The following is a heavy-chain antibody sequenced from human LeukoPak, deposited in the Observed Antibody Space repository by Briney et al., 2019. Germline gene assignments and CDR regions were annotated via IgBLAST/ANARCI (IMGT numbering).Heavy chain of an antibody. Sequence: SETLSLTCTVSGGSISSYYWSWIRQPPGKGLEWIGYIYYSGSTNYNPSLKSRVTISVDTSKNQFSLKLSSVTAADTAVYYCARDGSPIVGATGAYYYYGMDVWGQGTTVTVSS. CDR3: ARDGSPIVGATGAYYYYGMDV. J-gene: IGHJ6*02. CDR2: IYYSGST. D-gene: IGHD1-26*01. V-gene: IGHV4-59*01. CDR1: GGSISSYY.